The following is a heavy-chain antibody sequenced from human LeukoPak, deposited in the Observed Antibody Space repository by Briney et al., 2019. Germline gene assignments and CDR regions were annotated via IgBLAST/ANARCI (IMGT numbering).Heavy chain of an antibody. CDR3: ASAEGVAYCGGDCYSGDEYFLD. CDR2: ISTSSPTI. V-gene: IGHV3-11*01. D-gene: IGHD2-21*02. J-gene: IGHJ1*01. CDR1: GFTFSDYY. Sequence: PGGSLRLSCAASGFTFSDYYMSWIRQAPGKGLEWVSYISTSSPTIHYADSVKGRFTISRDNAKISLYLEMNSLRPEDTAVYYCASAEGVAYCGGDCYSGDEYFLDWGQGTLVTVSS.